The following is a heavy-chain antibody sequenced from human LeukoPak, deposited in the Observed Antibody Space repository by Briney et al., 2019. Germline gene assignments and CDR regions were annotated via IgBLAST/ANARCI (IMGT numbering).Heavy chain of an antibody. CDR2: ISGSGGST. CDR1: GFTFSSYA. J-gene: IGHJ4*02. CDR3: AKGLAHPYYFDY. V-gene: IGHV3-23*01. D-gene: IGHD5-12*01. Sequence: PGGSLRLSCAASGFTFSSYATSWVRQAPGKGLEWVSAISGSGGSTYYADSVKGRFTISRDNSKNTLYLQMNSLRAEDTAVYYCAKGLAHPYYFDYWGQGTLVTVSS.